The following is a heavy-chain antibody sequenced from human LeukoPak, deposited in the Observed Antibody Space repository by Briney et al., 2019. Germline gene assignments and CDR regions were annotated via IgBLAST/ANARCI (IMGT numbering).Heavy chain of an antibody. CDR2: MYTSGST. Sequence: TSETLSLTCTVSGGSISSGSYYWSWIRQPAGKGLEWIGRMYTSGSTNYNPSLKSRVTISVDTSKNQFSLKLSSVTAADTAVYYCAREEWLAIDYWGQGTLRTVSS. CDR1: GGSISSGSYY. CDR3: AREEWLAIDY. D-gene: IGHD3-3*01. V-gene: IGHV4-61*02. J-gene: IGHJ4*02.